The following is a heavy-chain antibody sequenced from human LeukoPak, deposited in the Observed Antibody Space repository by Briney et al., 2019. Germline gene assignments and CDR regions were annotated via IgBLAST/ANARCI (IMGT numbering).Heavy chain of an antibody. CDR3: ARTSYYGSGSWYFDL. V-gene: IGHV4-59*12. CDR2: NYYSGST. Sequence: SKTLSLTCTVSGGSISSYYWSWIRQPPGKGLEWIGYNYYSGSTSYNPSLKSRVTISVDTSKNQFSLKLRSVTAADTAVYYCARTSYYGSGSWYFDLWGRGTLVSVSS. D-gene: IGHD3-10*01. CDR1: GGSISSYY. J-gene: IGHJ2*01.